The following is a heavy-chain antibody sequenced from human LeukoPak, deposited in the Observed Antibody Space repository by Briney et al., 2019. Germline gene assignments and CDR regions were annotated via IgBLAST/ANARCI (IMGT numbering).Heavy chain of an antibody. CDR1: GYTFTGYY. CDR2: INPNSGGT. Sequence: RASVKASCKASGYTFTGYYIHWVRQAPGQGLEWMGWINPNSGGTNYAQKFQGRVTMTRDTSITTAYMELSRLRSDDTAVYYCARGGVDIVATIGSYYFDYWGQGTLVTVSS. J-gene: IGHJ4*02. V-gene: IGHV1-2*02. CDR3: ARGGVDIVATIGSYYFDY. D-gene: IGHD5-12*01.